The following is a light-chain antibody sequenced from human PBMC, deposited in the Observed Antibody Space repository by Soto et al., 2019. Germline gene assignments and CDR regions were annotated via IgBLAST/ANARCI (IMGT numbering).Light chain of an antibody. Sequence: EIVMTQSPATLSVSPGERATLSCRASQSVSSNLAWYQQKPSQAPRLLIYGASTRATGIPARFSGSGSGTEFTLTISSLQSEDFAVYYCQQYNNGPSYTFGQGTKLEIK. CDR1: QSVSSN. J-gene: IGKJ2*01. CDR3: QQYNNGPSYT. V-gene: IGKV3-15*01. CDR2: GAS.